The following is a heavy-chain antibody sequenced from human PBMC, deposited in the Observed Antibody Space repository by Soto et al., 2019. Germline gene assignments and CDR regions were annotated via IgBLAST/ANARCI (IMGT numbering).Heavy chain of an antibody. CDR1: ELNFSGSA. D-gene: IGHD3-10*01. CDR3: ARGQQAAIGDYYYHGLDV. CDR2: IRSRANNYAT. J-gene: IGHJ6*02. V-gene: IGHV3-73*02. Sequence: EVRLVESGGGLVQPGGSLKLSCAASELNFSGSAIHWVRQAPGKGLEWVGRIRSRANNYATSSGESVRGRFTFFRDDSKKMAYLQMNTLKTEDTAIYYCARGQQAAIGDYYYHGLDVWGQGTSVTVSS.